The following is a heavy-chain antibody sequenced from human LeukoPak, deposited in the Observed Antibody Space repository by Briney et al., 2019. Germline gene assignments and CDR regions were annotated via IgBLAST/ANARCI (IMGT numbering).Heavy chain of an antibody. D-gene: IGHD5-18*01. CDR1: GFPFSTYS. Sequence: GGSLRLSCAASGFPFSTYSINWVRQAPGKGLEWVSSISSTSIYISYADSVKGRFTISRDNAKNSLYLQMNSLRAEDTAVYYCARTPDTAMENYFDYWGQGTLVTVSS. J-gene: IGHJ4*02. CDR2: ISSTSIYI. CDR3: ARTPDTAMENYFDY. V-gene: IGHV3-21*01.